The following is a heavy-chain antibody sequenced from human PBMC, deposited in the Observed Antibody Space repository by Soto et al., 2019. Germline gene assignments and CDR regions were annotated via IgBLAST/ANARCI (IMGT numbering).Heavy chain of an antibody. V-gene: IGHV3-30-3*01. Sequence: GGSLRLSXAASGFTFSSYAMHWVRQAPGKGLEWVAVISYDGSNKYYADSVKGRFTISRDNSKNTLYLQMNSLRAEGTAVYYCARDGGLRIVGATTEGYYYGMDVWGQGTTVTVSS. CDR3: ARDGGLRIVGATTEGYYYGMDV. CDR2: ISYDGSNK. CDR1: GFTFSSYA. J-gene: IGHJ6*02. D-gene: IGHD1-26*01.